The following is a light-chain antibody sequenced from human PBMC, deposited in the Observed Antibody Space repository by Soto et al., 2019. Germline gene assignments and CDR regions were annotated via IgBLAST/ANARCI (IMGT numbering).Light chain of an antibody. V-gene: IGKV3-20*01. CDR1: QSVSSSS. Sequence: EIVLTQSPGTLSLSPGEGATLSCRASQSVSSSSLAWYQQKPGQAPRLLIYGASSRATGIPDRFSGSGSGTDFTLTISRLELEDFAVYYYQQYGSSPPTFGQGTKVDIK. CDR3: QQYGSSPPT. J-gene: IGKJ1*01. CDR2: GAS.